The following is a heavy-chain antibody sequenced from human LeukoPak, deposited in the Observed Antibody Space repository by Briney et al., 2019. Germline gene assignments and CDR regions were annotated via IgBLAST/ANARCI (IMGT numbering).Heavy chain of an antibody. CDR3: ARDHCSGGSCYSFDY. J-gene: IGHJ4*02. CDR2: INWNGYSI. Sequence: GGSLRLSCAASGFTFDDYGMNWVRHVSGKGLEWVSGINWNGYSIGYADSVKGRFTISRDNTKNSLYLQMSSLRAEDTAVYYCARDHCSGGSCYSFDYWGQGTLVTVSS. CDR1: GFTFDDYG. V-gene: IGHV3-20*04. D-gene: IGHD2-15*01.